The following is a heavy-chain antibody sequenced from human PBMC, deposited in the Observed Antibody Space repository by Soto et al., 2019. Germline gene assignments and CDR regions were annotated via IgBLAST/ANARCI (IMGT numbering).Heavy chain of an antibody. V-gene: IGHV4-59*13. CDR2: VSSTGST. Sequence: WTWIRQPPGKGLEWLGYVSSTGSTKYHPSLESRVTMSVDTAKNQFSLKVSSVTAADTAVYYCARDREDWGYGLDVWGQGTTVTVSS. J-gene: IGHJ6*02. D-gene: IGHD5-18*01. CDR3: ARDREDWGYGLDV.